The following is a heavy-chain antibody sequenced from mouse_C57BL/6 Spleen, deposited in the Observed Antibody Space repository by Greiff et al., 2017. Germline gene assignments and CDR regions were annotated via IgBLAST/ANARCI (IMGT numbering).Heavy chain of an antibody. CDR3: ARDYDYDEGPFDY. CDR1: GFSLSTSGMG. CDR2: IYWDDDK. Sequence: QVTLQVCGPGILQSSQTLSLTCSFSGFSLSTSGMGVSWIRQPSGKGLEWLAHIYWDDDKRYNPSLKSRLTISKDTSRKQVFLKITSVDTADTATYYCARDYDYDEGPFDYWGQGTTLTVSS. D-gene: IGHD2-4*01. V-gene: IGHV8-12*01. J-gene: IGHJ2*01.